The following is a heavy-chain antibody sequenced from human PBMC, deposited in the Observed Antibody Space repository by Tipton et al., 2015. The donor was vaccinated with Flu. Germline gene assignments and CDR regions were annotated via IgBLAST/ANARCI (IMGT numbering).Heavy chain of an antibody. CDR3: ARLSLSFNAFDI. CDR2: VYYTGGT. D-gene: IGHD2/OR15-2a*01. Sequence: TLSLTCTVFGGSIGSSTYYWGWIRQPPGKGLEYIGSVYYTGGTYFNPSLKSRVTVSIDTSKKQFSLKLNSVTAADTAVYYCARLSLSFNAFDIWGQGTTVIVSS. V-gene: IGHV4-39*07. CDR1: GGSIGSSTYY. J-gene: IGHJ3*02.